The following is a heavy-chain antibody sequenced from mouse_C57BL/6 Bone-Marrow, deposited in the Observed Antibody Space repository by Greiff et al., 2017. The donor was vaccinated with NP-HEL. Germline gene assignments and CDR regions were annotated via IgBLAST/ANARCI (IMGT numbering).Heavy chain of an antibody. D-gene: IGHD1-1*01. CDR3: VRLGPPYYGSSYWYFDV. CDR2: IRSKSNNYAT. CDR1: GFSFNTYA. V-gene: IGHV10-1*01. J-gene: IGHJ1*03. Sequence: EVKLEESGGGLVQPKGSLKLSCAASGFSFNTYAMNWVRQAPGKGLEWVARIRSKSNNYATYYADSVKDRFTISRDDSESMLYLQMNNLKTEDTAMYYCVRLGPPYYGSSYWYFDVWGTGTTVTVSS.